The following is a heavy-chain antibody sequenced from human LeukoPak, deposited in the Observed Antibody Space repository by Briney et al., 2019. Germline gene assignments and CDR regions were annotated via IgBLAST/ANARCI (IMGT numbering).Heavy chain of an antibody. Sequence: GGSLRLSCAASGFTFSSYSMNWVRQAPGKGVEWVSYISSSSTYIYYADSVKGRFTISRDNAKNSLFLQMNSLRAEDTAVYYCARFALKTPPTDWGQGTLVTVSS. V-gene: IGHV3-21*05. J-gene: IGHJ4*02. CDR3: ARFALKTPPTD. CDR2: ISSSSTYI. CDR1: GFTFSSYS.